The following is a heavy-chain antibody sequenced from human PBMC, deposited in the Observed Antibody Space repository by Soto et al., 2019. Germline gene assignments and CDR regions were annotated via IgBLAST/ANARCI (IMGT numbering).Heavy chain of an antibody. Sequence: ASVKVSCKASGYTFTSYGISWVRQAPGQGLEWMGWISAYNGNTNYAQKLQGRVTMTTDTSTSTAYMELRSLRSDDTAVYYCARDKPIFGVVTPKYYYYGMDVWGQGTTVTVSS. J-gene: IGHJ6*02. CDR3: ARDKPIFGVVTPKYYYYGMDV. CDR2: ISAYNGNT. V-gene: IGHV1-18*01. CDR1: GYTFTSYG. D-gene: IGHD3-3*01.